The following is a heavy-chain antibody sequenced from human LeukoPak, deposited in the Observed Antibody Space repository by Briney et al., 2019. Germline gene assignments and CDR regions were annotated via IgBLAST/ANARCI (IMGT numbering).Heavy chain of an antibody. D-gene: IGHD1-26*01. V-gene: IGHV3-53*01. CDR2: IYIGGST. J-gene: IGHJ4*02. CDR3: ARDRREYSGNYFDY. CDR1: GFTFSSYA. Sequence: GRSLRLSCAASGFTFSSYAMSWVRQAPGKGLEWVSVIYIGGSTYYADSVKGRFTISRDNSKNTLYLQMNSLRAEDTAVYYCARDRREYSGNYFDYWGQGTLVTVSS.